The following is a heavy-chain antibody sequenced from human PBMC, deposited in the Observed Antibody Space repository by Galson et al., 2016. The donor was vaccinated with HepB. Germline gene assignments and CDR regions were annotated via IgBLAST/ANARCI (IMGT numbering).Heavy chain of an antibody. CDR1: GFTLSSYW. J-gene: IGHJ4*02. Sequence: SLRLSCAGSGFTLSSYWMSWVRQAPGKGLEWVANTKEDGSKQNYVDSVKGRFTISRDNAKNSLYLQMNSLRAEDTAVCYCVRVFWTDEAFDFWGQGTLVTVSS. V-gene: IGHV3-7*01. D-gene: IGHD3/OR15-3a*01. CDR3: VRVFWTDEAFDF. CDR2: TKEDGSKQ.